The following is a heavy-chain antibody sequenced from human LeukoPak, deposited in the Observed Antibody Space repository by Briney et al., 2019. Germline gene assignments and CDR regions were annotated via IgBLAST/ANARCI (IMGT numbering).Heavy chain of an antibody. D-gene: IGHD4-17*01. J-gene: IGHJ6*02. CDR3: ASGVTTSDYNYYGMDV. CDR1: GGTFSSYA. Sequence: SVKVSCKASGGTFSSYAISWVRQAPGQGLEWMGGIIPIFGTANYAQKFQGRVTITADESTSTAYMELSSLRSEDTAVYYCASGVTTSDYNYYGMDVWGQGTTVTVSS. V-gene: IGHV1-69*13. CDR2: IIPIFGTA.